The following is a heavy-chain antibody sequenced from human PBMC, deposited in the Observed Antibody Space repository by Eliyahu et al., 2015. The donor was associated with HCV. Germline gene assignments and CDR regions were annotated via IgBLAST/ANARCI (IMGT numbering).Heavy chain of an antibody. CDR3: ARLNRYGDPVYFQH. V-gene: IGHV4-39*01. CDR1: GXSXXSSSYY. CDR2: IYYSGST. Sequence: QLQLQESGPGLVKPSETLSXXCXVSGXSXXSSSYYWGWIRQPPGKGLEWIGSIYYSGSTYYNPXLKSRVXISVDTSKNQFSLKLSSVTAADTAVYYCARLNRYGDPVYFQHWGQGTLVTVSS. J-gene: IGHJ1*01. D-gene: IGHD4-17*01.